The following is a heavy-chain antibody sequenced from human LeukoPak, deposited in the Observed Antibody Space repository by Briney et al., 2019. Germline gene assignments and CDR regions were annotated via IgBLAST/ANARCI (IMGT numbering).Heavy chain of an antibody. Sequence: GGSLRLSCSASGFTLSSYWMHWVRQAPGKGLVWVSRINTDGSSTNYADSVKGRFTVSRDNAKNTLYLQMNSLRAGDTAVYYCAKDPLRAVAGIFDYWGQGTLVTVSS. J-gene: IGHJ4*02. V-gene: IGHV3-74*01. CDR3: AKDPLRAVAGIFDY. CDR1: GFTLSSYW. D-gene: IGHD6-19*01. CDR2: INTDGSST.